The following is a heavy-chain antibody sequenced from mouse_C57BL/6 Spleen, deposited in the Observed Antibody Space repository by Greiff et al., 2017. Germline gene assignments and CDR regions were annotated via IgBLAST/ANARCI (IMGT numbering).Heavy chain of an antibody. CDR2: ISDGGSYT. D-gene: IGHD1-1*01. J-gene: IGHJ1*03. V-gene: IGHV5-4*01. CDR3: ARYYYGSSWYFDV. CDR1: GFTFSSYA. Sequence: EVQRVESGGGLVKPGGSLKLSCAASGFTFSSYAMSWVRQTPEKRLEWVATISDGGSYTYYPDNVKGRFTISRDNAKNNLYLQMSHLKSEDTAMYYCARYYYGSSWYFDVWGTGTTVTVSS.